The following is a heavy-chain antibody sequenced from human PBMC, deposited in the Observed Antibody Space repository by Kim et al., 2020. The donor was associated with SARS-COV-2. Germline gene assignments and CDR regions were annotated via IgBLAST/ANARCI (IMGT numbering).Heavy chain of an antibody. CDR3: ARGPGGWTPNYYYGMDV. D-gene: IGHD3-16*01. CDR2: IWYDGSNK. CDR1: GFTFSSYG. V-gene: IGHV3-33*01. J-gene: IGHJ6*02. Sequence: GGSLRLSCAASGFTFSSYGMHWVRQAPGKGLEWVAVIWYDGSNKYYADSVKGRFTISRDNSKNTLYLQMNSLRAEDTAVYYCARGPGGWTPNYYYGMDVWGQGTTVTVSS.